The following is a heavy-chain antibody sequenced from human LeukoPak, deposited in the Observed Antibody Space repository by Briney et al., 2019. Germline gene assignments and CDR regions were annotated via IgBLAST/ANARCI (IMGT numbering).Heavy chain of an antibody. CDR2: ISGSGGST. V-gene: IGHV3-23*01. CDR3: AKGIGDYGDTVDY. J-gene: IGHJ4*02. D-gene: IGHD4-17*01. Sequence: PGGSLRLSCAASGFTFSSYAMSWVRQAPGKRLEWVSAISGSGGSTYYADSVKGRFTISRDNSKNTLYQQMNSLRAEDTAVYYCAKGIGDYGDTVDYWGQGTLVTVSS. CDR1: GFTFSSYA.